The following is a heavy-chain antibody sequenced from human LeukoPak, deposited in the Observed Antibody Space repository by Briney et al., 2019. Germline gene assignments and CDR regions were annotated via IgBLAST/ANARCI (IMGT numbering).Heavy chain of an antibody. D-gene: IGHD6-6*01. Sequence: ETLSLTCTVSGGSISSYYWSWIRQPPGKGLEWIGYIYYSGSTSYNPSLKSRVTISVDTSKNQFSLKLSSVTAADTAVYYCARVGSSSSYFDYWGQGTLVTVSS. CDR1: GGSISSYY. CDR3: ARVGSSSSYFDY. J-gene: IGHJ4*02. CDR2: IYYSGST. V-gene: IGHV4-59*01.